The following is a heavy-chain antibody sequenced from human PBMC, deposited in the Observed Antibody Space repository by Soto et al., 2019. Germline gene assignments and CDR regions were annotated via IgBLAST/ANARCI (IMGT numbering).Heavy chain of an antibody. V-gene: IGHV4-59*01. CDR2: IYYSGST. CDR3: AKNSGGEAAAFNN. Sequence: PSETLALTCTVSGGSISSYYWSWIRQPPGKGLEWIGYIYYSGSTNYNPSLKIRSTISVDTSKNLSSGRLGSVTAADTAVFYCAKNSGGEAAAFNNWGRGPRLPVSS. J-gene: IGHJ4*02. D-gene: IGHD6-25*01. CDR1: GGSISSYY.